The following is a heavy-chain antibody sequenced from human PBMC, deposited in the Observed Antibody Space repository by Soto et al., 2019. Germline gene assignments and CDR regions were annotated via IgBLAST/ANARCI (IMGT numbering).Heavy chain of an antibody. V-gene: IGHV1-69*06. J-gene: IGHJ6*02. CDR2: IIPIFGTA. CDR3: ARDKADDFWSGWGTGYYYYGMDV. D-gene: IGHD3-3*01. CDR1: GGTFSSYA. Sequence: SVKVSCKASGGTFSSYAVSWVRQAPGQGLEWMGGIIPIFGTANYAQKFQGRVTITADKSTSTAYMELSSLRSEDTAVYYCARDKADDFWSGWGTGYYYYGMDVWGQGTTVTVSS.